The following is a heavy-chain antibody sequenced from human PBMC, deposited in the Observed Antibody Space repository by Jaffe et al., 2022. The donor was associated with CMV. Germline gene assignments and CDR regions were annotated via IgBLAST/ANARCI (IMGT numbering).Heavy chain of an antibody. D-gene: IGHD1-1*01. V-gene: IGHV3-21*01. J-gene: IGHJ6*03. Sequence: EVQLVESGGGLVKPGGSLRLSCAASGFTFSSYSMNWVRQAPGKGLEWVSSISSSSSYIYYADSVKGRFTISRDNAKNSLYLQMNSLRAEDTAVYYCARELEYPGSVYYYMDVWGKGTTVTVSS. CDR3: ARELEYPGSVYYYMDV. CDR1: GFTFSSYS. CDR2: ISSSSSYI.